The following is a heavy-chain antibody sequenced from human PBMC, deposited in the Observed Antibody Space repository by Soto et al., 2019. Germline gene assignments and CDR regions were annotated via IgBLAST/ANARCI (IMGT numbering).Heavy chain of an antibody. CDR3: ARGEKDFWSGYNYYYGMDV. D-gene: IGHD3-3*01. J-gene: IGHJ6*02. CDR2: IYYSGST. Sequence: ASETLSLTCSVAGGSSSSYYWSWIRQPPGKGLEWIGYIYYSGSTNYNPSLKSRVTISVDTSKNQFSLKLSSVTAADTAVYYCARGEKDFWSGYNYYYGMDVWGQGTTVTVSS. CDR1: GGSSSSYY. V-gene: IGHV4-59*01.